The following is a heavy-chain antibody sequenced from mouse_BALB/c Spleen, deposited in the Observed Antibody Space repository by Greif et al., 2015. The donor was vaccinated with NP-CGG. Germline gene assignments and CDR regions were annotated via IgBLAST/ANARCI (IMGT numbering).Heavy chain of an antibody. D-gene: IGHD2-4*01. V-gene: IGHV14-3*02. CDR1: GFNIKDTY. CDR3: ARYYDYDATAFDY. J-gene: IGHJ2*01. CDR2: IDPANGNT. Sequence: VQLQQSGAELVKPGASVKLSCTASGFNIKDTYMHWVKQRPEQGLEWIGRIDPANGNTKYDPKFQGKATITADTSSNTAYLQLSSLTSEDTAVYYCARYYDYDATAFDYWGQGTTLTVSS.